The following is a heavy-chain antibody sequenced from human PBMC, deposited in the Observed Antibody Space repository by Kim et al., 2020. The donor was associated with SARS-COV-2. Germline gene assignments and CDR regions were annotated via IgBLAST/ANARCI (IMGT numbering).Heavy chain of an antibody. CDR3: ARGDYYGSGSPSRSYYYYGMDV. CDR1: GGSVSSGSYY. D-gene: IGHD3-10*01. J-gene: IGHJ6*02. V-gene: IGHV4-61*01. Sequence: SETLSLTCTVSGGSVSSGSYYWSWIRQPPVKGLEWIGYIYYSGSTNYNPSLKSRVTISVDTSKNQFSLKLSSVTAADTAVYYCARGDYYGSGSPSRSYYYYGMDVWGQGTTVTVSS. CDR2: IYYSGST.